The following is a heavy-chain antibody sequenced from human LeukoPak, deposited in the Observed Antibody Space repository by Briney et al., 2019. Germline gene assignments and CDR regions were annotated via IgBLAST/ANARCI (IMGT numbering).Heavy chain of an antibody. CDR2: IRYDGSNK. D-gene: IGHD2-15*01. CDR3: AKAGDIVVVVAADFDY. J-gene: IGHJ4*02. CDR1: GFTFSSYG. V-gene: IGHV3-30*02. Sequence: GGSLRLSCAASGFTFSSYGMHWVRQAPGKGLEWVAFIRYDGSNKYYADSVKGRFTISRDNSKNTLYLQMNSLRAEDTAVYYCAKAGDIVVVVAADFDYWGQGTLVTVSS.